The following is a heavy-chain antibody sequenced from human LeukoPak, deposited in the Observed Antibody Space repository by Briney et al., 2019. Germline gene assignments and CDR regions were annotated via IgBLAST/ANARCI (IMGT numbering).Heavy chain of an antibody. CDR3: ARVYCSGGSCLDAFDI. V-gene: IGHV1-18*01. J-gene: IGHJ3*02. Sequence: ASAKVSCKASGYTFTSYGISWVRQAPGQGLEWMGWISAYSGHTYYARNLQGRITMTTHTSTSTAYMELRSLRSDDTALYYCARVYCSGGSCLDAFDIWGQGTMVIVSS. CDR1: GYTFTSYG. D-gene: IGHD2-15*01. CDR2: ISAYSGHT.